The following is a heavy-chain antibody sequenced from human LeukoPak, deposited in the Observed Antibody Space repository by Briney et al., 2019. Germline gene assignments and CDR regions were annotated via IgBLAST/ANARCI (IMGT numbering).Heavy chain of an antibody. CDR1: GFTFYDYG. CDR3: ARDLADYGAKDY. V-gene: IGHV3-20*04. CDR2: LIWRGGST. Sequence: GGSLRLFCAASGFTFYDYGMRWPRHPPGRGLEGVAGLIWRGGSTGYADSVKGRFTSSRDNAKSSLYLQMNSLRAEDTALYYCARDLADYGAKDYWGQGTLVTVSS. D-gene: IGHD4-17*01. J-gene: IGHJ4*02.